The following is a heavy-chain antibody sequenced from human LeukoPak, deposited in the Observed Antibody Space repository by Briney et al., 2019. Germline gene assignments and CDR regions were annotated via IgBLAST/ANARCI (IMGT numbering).Heavy chain of an antibody. V-gene: IGHV3-23*01. J-gene: IGHJ4*02. D-gene: IGHD6-19*01. CDR3: AKGEAVAGWYYFDY. Sequence: PGGSLRLSCAASGLTFSSYAMSWVRQAPGKGLEWVSAISGSGGSTYYADSVKGRFTISRDNSKNTLYLQMNSLRAEDTAVYYCAKGEAVAGWYYFDYWGQGTLVTVSS. CDR2: ISGSGGST. CDR1: GLTFSSYA.